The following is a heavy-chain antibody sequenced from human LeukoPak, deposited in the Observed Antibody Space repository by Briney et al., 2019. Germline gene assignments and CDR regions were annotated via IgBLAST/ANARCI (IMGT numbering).Heavy chain of an antibody. CDR1: GFSLSTSGVG. CDR3: AHTTAYFNILTGFDY. Sequence: SGPTLVNPTQTLTLTCTFSGFSLSTSGVGMGWIRQPPVKALEWLALIFWDDDKRYSPSLKSRLTITEDTSKNQVVLTMTNMDPVDTGTYYCAHTTAYFNILTGFDYWGQGTLVTVSS. J-gene: IGHJ4*02. D-gene: IGHD3-9*01. CDR2: IFWDDDK. V-gene: IGHV2-5*02.